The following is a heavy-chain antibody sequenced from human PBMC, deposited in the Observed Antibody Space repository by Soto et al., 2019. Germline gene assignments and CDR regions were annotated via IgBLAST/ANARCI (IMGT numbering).Heavy chain of an antibody. D-gene: IGHD4-17*01. CDR2: INAGNGNT. CDR3: ARHCDYGGQRYFDY. J-gene: IGHJ4*02. V-gene: IGHV1-3*01. Sequence: QVPLVQSGAEVKKPGASVKVSCKASGYTLTSYTMHWVRQAPGQRLEWMGWINAGNGNTKYSQKFQGRVTITRDTSASTAYTEVSSLRSEDTAVYYCARHCDYGGQRYFDYWGQGTLVTVSS. CDR1: GYTLTSYT.